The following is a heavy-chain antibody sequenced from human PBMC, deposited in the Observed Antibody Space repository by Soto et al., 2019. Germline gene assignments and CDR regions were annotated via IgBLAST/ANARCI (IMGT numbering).Heavy chain of an antibody. D-gene: IGHD3-22*01. CDR2: ISSSSSTI. Sequence: PGESLKISCAASGFTFSSYSMNWVRQAPGKGLEWVSYISSSSSTIYYADSVKGRFTISRDNSNNTLYLQMNSLRAEDTAVYYCARDPHYYDSSGYYLDYWGQGTLVTVSS. J-gene: IGHJ4*02. CDR3: ARDPHYYDSSGYYLDY. CDR1: GFTFSSYS. V-gene: IGHV3-48*01.